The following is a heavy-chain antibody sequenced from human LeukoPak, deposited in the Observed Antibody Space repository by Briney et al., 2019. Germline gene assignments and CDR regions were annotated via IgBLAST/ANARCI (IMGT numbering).Heavy chain of an antibody. CDR3: ASYGYSSSWYDY. CDR1: GGSISSYY. J-gene: IGHJ4*02. CDR2: IYTSGST. V-gene: IGHV4-4*07. Sequence: SETLSLTCTVSGGSISSYYWSCIRQPAGKGLEWIGRIYTSGSTNYNPSLKSRVTMSVDTSKNQFSLKLSSVTAADTAVYYCASYGYSSSWYDYWGQGTLVTVSS. D-gene: IGHD6-13*01.